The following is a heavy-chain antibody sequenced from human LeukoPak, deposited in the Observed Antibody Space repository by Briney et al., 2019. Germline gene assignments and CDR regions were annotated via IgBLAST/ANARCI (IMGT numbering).Heavy chain of an antibody. CDR2: INPYSGDT. CDR1: GYTFINYA. Sequence: ASVKVSCKVSGYTFINYAIHWVRQAPGQRLEWMGWINPYSGDTEYSQKLQGRITITKDTSATTAYMDLSTLRSEDTAVYYCARGSSSDWPLEYWGRGILVTVSS. V-gene: IGHV1-3*01. D-gene: IGHD6-19*01. J-gene: IGHJ4*02. CDR3: ARGSSSDWPLEY.